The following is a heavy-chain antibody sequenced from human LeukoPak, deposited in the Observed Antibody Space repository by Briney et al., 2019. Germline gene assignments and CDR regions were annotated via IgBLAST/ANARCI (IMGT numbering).Heavy chain of an antibody. CDR2: VDHTGST. Sequence: SETLSLTCTVSGGSISSYYWTWIRQPPGKGLEWIGYVDHTGSTKFNPSLNGRVSISRDTSKNQFSLKLSSVTAADTAVYYCARGRRLSSLAAAGRYYYYYYMDVWGKGTTVTVSS. V-gene: IGHV4-59*12. CDR3: ARGRRLSSLAAAGRYYYYYYMDV. D-gene: IGHD6-13*01. J-gene: IGHJ6*03. CDR1: GGSISSYY.